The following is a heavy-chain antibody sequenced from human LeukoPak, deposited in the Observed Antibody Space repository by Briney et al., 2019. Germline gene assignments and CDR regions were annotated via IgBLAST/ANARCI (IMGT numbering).Heavy chain of an antibody. CDR3: AKGKTYYYDSSGYLSALYGMDV. CDR1: GFTFSSYA. Sequence: GGSLRLSCAASGFTFSSYAMHWVRQAPGKGLEWVAVISYDGSNKYYADSVKGRFTISRDNSKNTLYLQMNSLRAEDTAVYYCAKGKTYYYDSSGYLSALYGMDVWGQGTTVTVSS. D-gene: IGHD3-22*01. J-gene: IGHJ6*02. CDR2: ISYDGSNK. V-gene: IGHV3-30-3*01.